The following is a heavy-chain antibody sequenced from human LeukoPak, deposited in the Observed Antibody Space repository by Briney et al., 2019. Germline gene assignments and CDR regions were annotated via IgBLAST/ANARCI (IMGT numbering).Heavy chain of an antibody. CDR3: ARVRYYYDSSSSNTLDY. Sequence: ASVKVSCKASGYTFTGYYMHWVRQAPGQGLEWMGWINPNSGGTNYAQKFQGRVTMTRDTSISTAYMELSRLRSDDTAVYYCARVRYYYDSSSSNTLDYWGQGTLVTVSS. CDR1: GYTFTGYY. CDR2: INPNSGGT. D-gene: IGHD3-22*01. V-gene: IGHV1-2*02. J-gene: IGHJ4*02.